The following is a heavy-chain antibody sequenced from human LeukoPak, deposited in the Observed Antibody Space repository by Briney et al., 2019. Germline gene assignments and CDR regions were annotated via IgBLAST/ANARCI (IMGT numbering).Heavy chain of an antibody. CDR2: ISWNSGSI. Sequence: QPGGSLRLSCAASGFTFDDYAMHWVRQAPGKGLEWVSGISWNSGSIGYADSVKGRFTISRDNAKNSLYLQMNSLRAEDTALYYCAKDMGRTVDVASQDYWGQGTLVTVSS. CDR1: GFTFDDYA. CDR3: AKDMGRTVDVASQDY. D-gene: IGHD5-12*01. V-gene: IGHV3-9*01. J-gene: IGHJ4*02.